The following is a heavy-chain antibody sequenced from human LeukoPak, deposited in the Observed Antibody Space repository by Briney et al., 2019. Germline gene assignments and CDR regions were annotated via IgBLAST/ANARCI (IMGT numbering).Heavy chain of an antibody. CDR1: GFTFSSYA. D-gene: IGHD4-23*01. CDR3: ARERGNSGGHTNGYFDY. Sequence: TGGSLRLSCAASGFTFSSYAMSWVRQAPGKGLEWVSVISGSGGTTYSADSVRGRFTISRDISKSTLYLQMNSLRAEDTAAYYCARERGNSGGHTNGYFDYWGQGTLVTVSS. V-gene: IGHV3-23*01. CDR2: ISGSGGTT. J-gene: IGHJ4*02.